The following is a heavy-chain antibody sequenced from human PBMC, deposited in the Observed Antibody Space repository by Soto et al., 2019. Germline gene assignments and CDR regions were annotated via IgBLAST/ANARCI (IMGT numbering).Heavy chain of an antibody. CDR2: ISSSSYI. D-gene: IGHD6-13*01. CDR1: GFTFSSYS. J-gene: IGHJ4*02. V-gene: IGHV3-21*01. Sequence: GGSLRLSCAASGFTFSSYSMNWVRQAPGKGLEWVSSISSSSYIYYADSVKGRFTNSRDNAKNSLYLQMNSLRAEDTAVYYCARDIAAAATGLDYWGQGTLVTVSS. CDR3: ARDIAAAATGLDY.